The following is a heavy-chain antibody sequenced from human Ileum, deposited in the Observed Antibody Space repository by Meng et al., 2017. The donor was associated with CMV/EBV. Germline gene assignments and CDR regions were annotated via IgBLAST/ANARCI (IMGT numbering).Heavy chain of an antibody. D-gene: IGHD3-10*01. CDR3: ARAAARGVPVDY. CDR2: VHFTGGI. V-gene: IGHV4-4*07. Sequence: QRRLWGSGPSLGSLSGTLSLTCSVSGVSISNYYWTWIRQSAVKGLEFIGRVHFTGGIDYNPSLMSRVTMSVDTSRNQLSLNVKSVTAADTAVYYCARAAARGVPVDYWGQGILVTVS. CDR1: GVSISNYY. J-gene: IGHJ4*02.